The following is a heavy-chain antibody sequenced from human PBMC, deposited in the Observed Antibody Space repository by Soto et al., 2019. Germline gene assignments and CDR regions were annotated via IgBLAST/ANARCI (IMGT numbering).Heavy chain of an antibody. CDR2: ISGSGGST. D-gene: IGHD6-6*01. V-gene: IGHV3-23*01. Sequence: GGSLRLSCAASGFTFSSYAMSWVRQAPGKGLEWVSAISGSGGSTYYADSVKGRFTISRDNSKNTLYLQMNSLRAEDTAVYYCARRPYSSSSPGGMDVWGQGTTVTVSS. CDR3: ARRPYSSSSPGGMDV. J-gene: IGHJ6*02. CDR1: GFTFSSYA.